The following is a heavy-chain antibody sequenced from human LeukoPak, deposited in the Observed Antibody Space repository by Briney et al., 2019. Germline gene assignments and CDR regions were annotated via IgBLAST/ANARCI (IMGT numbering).Heavy chain of an antibody. CDR2: IWYDGSKK. Sequence: PGGSLRLSCAASGFTLSRYGMHWVREAPGKGLEWGADIWYDGSKKYYADSVKGGFTISRDNSKKTLYMKMNSLRAEDTAVYYCAKAYYYDSSGYYRFDPWGQGTLVTVSS. J-gene: IGHJ5*02. CDR1: GFTLSRYG. CDR3: AKAYYYDSSGYYRFDP. V-gene: IGHV3-33*06. D-gene: IGHD3-22*01.